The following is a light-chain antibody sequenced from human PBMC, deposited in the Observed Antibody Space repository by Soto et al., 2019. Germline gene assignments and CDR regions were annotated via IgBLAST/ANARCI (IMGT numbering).Light chain of an antibody. CDR3: QQHGTSPIT. J-gene: IGKJ5*01. CDR2: DAS. Sequence: EIVLTQSPATLSLSPGERATLSCRTSQSVSSYLAWYQQKPGQVPKLLIYDASTRATAIPDRFSGSGSGTGFTLTISRLEPEDFAVYYCQQHGTSPITFGQGTRLEIK. CDR1: QSVSSY. V-gene: IGKV3-20*01.